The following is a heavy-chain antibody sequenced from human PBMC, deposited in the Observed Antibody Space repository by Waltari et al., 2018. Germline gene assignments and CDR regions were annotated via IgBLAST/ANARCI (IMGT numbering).Heavy chain of an antibody. CDR2: ISYDGSNK. CDR1: GFTFSSYG. D-gene: IGHD6-13*01. Sequence: QVQLVESGGGVVQPGRSLRLSCAASGFTFSSYGMHWVRQAPGKGLEWVAVISYDGSNKYYADSVKGRFTISRDNSKNTLYLQMNSLRAEDTAVYYCAKDREEAAAEVAAKDYWGQGTLVTVSS. J-gene: IGHJ4*02. V-gene: IGHV3-30*18. CDR3: AKDREEAAAEVAAKDY.